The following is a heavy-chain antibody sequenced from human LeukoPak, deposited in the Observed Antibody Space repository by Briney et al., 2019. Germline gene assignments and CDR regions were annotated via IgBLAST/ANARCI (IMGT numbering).Heavy chain of an antibody. CDR2: TKNKAENFAT. CDR1: GYIFSDHY. CDR3: TRWRSGVSD. D-gene: IGHD3-3*01. J-gene: IGHJ4*02. Sequence: GGSLRLSCAVSGYIFSDHYIDWVRQAPGKGLEWVGHTKNKAENFATEYAAPVIGRFTISRDDSTNSVFLQMNSLKTDDTAVYYCTRWRSGVSDWGQGTLVTVSS. V-gene: IGHV3-72*01.